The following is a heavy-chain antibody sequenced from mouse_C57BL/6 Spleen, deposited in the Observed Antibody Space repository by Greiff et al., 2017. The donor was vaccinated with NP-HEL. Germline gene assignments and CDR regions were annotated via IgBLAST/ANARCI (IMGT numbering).Heavy chain of an antibody. Sequence: QVQLQQPGAELVKPGASVKLSCKASGYTFTSYWLTWVKQRPGQGLEWIGDIYTGSGSTNYTEKFKSKATLTVDTSSSTAYMQLSSLTSEDSSVYLCARGVNWVEFSDYWGQGTTLTVSS. V-gene: IGHV1-55*01. D-gene: IGHD4-1*01. CDR1: GYTFTSYW. CDR3: ARGVNWVEFSDY. J-gene: IGHJ2*01. CDR2: IYTGSGST.